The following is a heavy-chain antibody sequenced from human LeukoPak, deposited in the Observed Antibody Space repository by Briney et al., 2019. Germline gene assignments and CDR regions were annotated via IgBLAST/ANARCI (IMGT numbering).Heavy chain of an antibody. Sequence: PSQTLSLTCTVSSGSISSGSYYWSWIRQPAGKGLEWTGRIYISGSTHYNPSLKSPVTISIDTSKNQFSLKLSSVTAADTAVYYCARDQELLWFGELLSDNWFDPWGQGTLVTVSS. V-gene: IGHV4-61*02. D-gene: IGHD3-10*01. CDR2: IYISGST. CDR3: ARDQELLWFGELLSDNWFDP. J-gene: IGHJ5*02. CDR1: SGSISSGSYY.